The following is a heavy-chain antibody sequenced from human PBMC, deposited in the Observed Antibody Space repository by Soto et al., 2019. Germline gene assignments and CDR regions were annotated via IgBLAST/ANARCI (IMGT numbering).Heavy chain of an antibody. V-gene: IGHV1-18*01. Sequence: QVQLVQSGAEVKKPGASVKVSCKASGYTFTSYGISSERQAPGQGLEWMGWINAYNGNTNYAQKLQGRVTTTTDTSTSTRYRELRILRSDDTAVYYCARVLPPFDPWGQGTLVTVSS. CDR1: GYTFTSYG. CDR2: INAYNGNT. J-gene: IGHJ5*02. CDR3: ARVLPPFDP.